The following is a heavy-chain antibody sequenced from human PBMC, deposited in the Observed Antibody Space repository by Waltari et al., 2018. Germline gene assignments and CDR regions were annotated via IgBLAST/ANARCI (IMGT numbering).Heavy chain of an antibody. J-gene: IGHJ4*02. CDR2: VGPGGSNI. V-gene: IGHV3-48*02. CDR1: GSTFSRHS. D-gene: IGHD2-21*01. CDR3: ARDQDWAFDY. Sequence: EVQPVEPGGGLVQSGGSLKHSCAASGSTFSRHSMNWVGQAPGRGLEWVSRVGPGGSNIGYADSVKGRSTISRDNAQNSLYLIINSLTDEDTCVYYCARDQDWAFDYWGRGTLVTVSS.